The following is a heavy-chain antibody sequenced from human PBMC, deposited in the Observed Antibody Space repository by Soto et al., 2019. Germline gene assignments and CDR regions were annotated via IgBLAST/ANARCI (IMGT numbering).Heavy chain of an antibody. D-gene: IGHD6-19*01. CDR2: INSGSDSI. CDR1: GFMFDSYP. V-gene: IGHV3-48*02. J-gene: IGHJ4*02. Sequence: VQLVVSGGGLVQPGGSVRLSCVGSGFMFDSYPMNWVRQAPGKGLEWVSYINSGSDSIYYAESVKGRFTISRDNARNSLSLQMNSLSDEDTAVYYCAKSGDSAGWGIDFWGQGTLVTVSS. CDR3: AKSGDSAGWGIDF.